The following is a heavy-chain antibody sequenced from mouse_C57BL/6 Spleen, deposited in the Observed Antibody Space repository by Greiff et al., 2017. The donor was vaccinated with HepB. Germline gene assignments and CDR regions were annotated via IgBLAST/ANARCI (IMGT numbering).Heavy chain of an antibody. V-gene: IGHV1-69*01. Sequence: QVQLQQSGAELVMPGASVKLSCKASGYTFTSYWMHWVKQRPGQGLEWIGEIDPSDSYTNYNQKFKGKSTLTVDKSSRTAYMQLSSLTSEDSAVYYCARGYSNLAWFAYWGQGTLVTVSA. J-gene: IGHJ3*01. D-gene: IGHD2-5*01. CDR3: ARGYSNLAWFAY. CDR2: IDPSDSYT. CDR1: GYTFTSYW.